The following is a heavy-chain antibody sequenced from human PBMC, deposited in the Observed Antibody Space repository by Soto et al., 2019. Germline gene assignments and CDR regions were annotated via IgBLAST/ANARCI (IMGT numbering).Heavy chain of an antibody. J-gene: IGHJ6*02. CDR1: GCTFTSSG. V-gene: IGHV1-18*01. CDR2: ISAYNGNT. Sequence: ASVKVSCKASGCTFTSSGISWVRQAPGQGLEWMGWISAYNGNTNYAQKLQGRVTMTTDTSTTTAFMELRSLRSDDTAVYYCARDGNCSSTSCYPRRDYYSYYGLDVWGQGTTVTVSS. D-gene: IGHD2-2*01. CDR3: ARDGNCSSTSCYPRRDYYSYYGLDV.